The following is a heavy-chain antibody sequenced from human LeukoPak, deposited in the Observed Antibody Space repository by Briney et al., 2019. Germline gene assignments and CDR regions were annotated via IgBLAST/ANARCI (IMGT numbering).Heavy chain of an antibody. Sequence: PGGSLRLSCAASGFTFSSYGMHWVRQAPGKGLEWAAVIWYDGSNKYYADSVKGRFTISRDNSKNTLYLQMNSLRAEDTAVYYCARNHHGGTTVTLDYWGQGTLVTVSS. CDR3: ARNHHGGTTVTLDY. CDR2: IWYDGSNK. V-gene: IGHV3-33*01. CDR1: GFTFSSYG. D-gene: IGHD4-17*01. J-gene: IGHJ4*02.